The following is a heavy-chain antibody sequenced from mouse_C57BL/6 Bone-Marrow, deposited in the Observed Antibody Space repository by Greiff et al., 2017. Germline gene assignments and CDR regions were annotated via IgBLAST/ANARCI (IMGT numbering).Heavy chain of an antibody. J-gene: IGHJ4*01. CDR2: INPYNGGT. D-gene: IGHD2-14*01. CDR3: ARWEGYYYAMDY. Sequence: VQLQQSGPVLVKPGASVKMSCKASGYTFTDYYMNWVKQSHGKSLEWIGVINPYNGGTSYNQKFKGKATLTVDKSSSTAYMELNSLTSEDSAVYYCARWEGYYYAMDYWGQGTSVTVSS. V-gene: IGHV1-19*01. CDR1: GYTFTDYY.